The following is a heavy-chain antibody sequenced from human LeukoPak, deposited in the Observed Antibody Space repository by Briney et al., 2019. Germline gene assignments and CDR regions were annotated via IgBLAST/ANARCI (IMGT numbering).Heavy chain of an antibody. J-gene: IGHJ3*02. CDR1: GYTFTSYG. CDR3: AREPYSYGARAFDI. V-gene: IGHV1-18*01. Sequence: ASVKVSCKASGYTFTSYGISWVRPAPGQGLEWMGWISAYNGNTNYAQKLQGRVTMTTDTSTSTAYMELRSLRSDDTAVYYCAREPYSYGARAFDIWGQGTMVTVSS. CDR2: ISAYNGNT. D-gene: IGHD4-17*01.